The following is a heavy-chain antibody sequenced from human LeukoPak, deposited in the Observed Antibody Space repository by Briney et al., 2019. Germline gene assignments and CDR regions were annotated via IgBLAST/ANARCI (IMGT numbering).Heavy chain of an antibody. Sequence: GGALRLSCAASGFTFSSYAMHWVRQAPGKGLEYVSAISSNGGSTYYANSVKGRFTISRDNSKNTLYLQMGSLRAEDMAVYYCARVGYTSYYYYGMDVWGQGTTVTVSS. CDR1: GFTFSSYA. CDR2: ISSNGGST. J-gene: IGHJ6*02. CDR3: ARVGYTSYYYYGMDV. V-gene: IGHV3-64*01. D-gene: IGHD6-13*01.